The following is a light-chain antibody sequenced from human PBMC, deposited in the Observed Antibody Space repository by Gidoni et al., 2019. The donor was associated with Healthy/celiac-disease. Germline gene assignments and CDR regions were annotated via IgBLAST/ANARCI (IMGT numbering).Light chain of an antibody. J-gene: IGKJ3*01. V-gene: IGKV1-39*01. CDR3: QQSYSTRIFT. Sequence: DIQMTQSPSSLSASVGDRVTITCRASQSISSYLNWYQQKPGKAPKLLIYAASSLQSGVPSRFSGSGSGTDFTLTTSSLQPEDFATYYCQQSYSTRIFTFGPGT. CDR2: AAS. CDR1: QSISSY.